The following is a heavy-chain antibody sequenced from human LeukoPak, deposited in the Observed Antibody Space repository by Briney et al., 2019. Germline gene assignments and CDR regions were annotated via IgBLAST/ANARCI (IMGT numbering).Heavy chain of an antibody. J-gene: IGHJ5*02. V-gene: IGHV4-34*01. D-gene: IGHD2-2*01. CDR2: INHSGST. CDR3: ARGGGIVVVPAAIRPYRYNWFDP. CDR1: GGSFSGYY. Sequence: PSETLSLTCAVYGGSFSGYYWSWIRQPPGKGLEWIGEINHSGSTNYNPSLKSRVTISVDTSKNQFSLKLSSVTAADTAVYYCARGGGIVVVPAAIRPYRYNWFDPWGQRTLVTVSS.